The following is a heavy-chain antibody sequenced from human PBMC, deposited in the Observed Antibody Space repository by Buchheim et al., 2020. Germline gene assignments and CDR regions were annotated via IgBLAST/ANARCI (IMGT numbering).Heavy chain of an antibody. Sequence: EVQLVESGGGLVQPGGSLRLSCAASGFTFSSYWMHWVRQAPRKGLVWVSRINSDGSSTTYADSVKGRFTLSRDSAKNTLYLQMNSLRAEDTAVYYCARDRYCSAGSCYSGALDFWGQGTL. CDR1: GFTFSSYW. V-gene: IGHV3-74*01. J-gene: IGHJ4*02. CDR2: INSDGSST. D-gene: IGHD2-15*01. CDR3: ARDRYCSAGSCYSGALDF.